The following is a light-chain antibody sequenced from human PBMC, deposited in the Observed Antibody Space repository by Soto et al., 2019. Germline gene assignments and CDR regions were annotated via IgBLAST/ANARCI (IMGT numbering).Light chain of an antibody. V-gene: IGKV1-12*01. CDR2: AAS. Sequence: EIQMTQSPSSVSASVEDTVTITSRASQDISSWVAWYQQKPGKAPKLLISAASSLQSGVPRRFSGSGSGTDFTLVISSLQDEDFATYFCQQGDSFPFTFGGGTNVDIK. CDR1: QDISSW. CDR3: QQGDSFPFT. J-gene: IGKJ4*01.